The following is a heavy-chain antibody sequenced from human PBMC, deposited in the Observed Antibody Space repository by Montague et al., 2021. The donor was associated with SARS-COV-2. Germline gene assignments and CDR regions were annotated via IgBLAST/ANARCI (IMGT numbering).Heavy chain of an antibody. D-gene: IGHD3/OR15-3a*01. CDR2: MSYGGTEA. J-gene: IGHJ4*02. Sequence: SLRLSCAASGFTFSTSGMHRVRQTPDKGLEWVALMSYGGTEAYYADSVKGRFTISRDNSKYTVYLQMDSLRVEDTAIYYCARDADRIKYGLFDCWGRGTRVTVSS. V-gene: IGHV3-33*01. CDR1: GFTFSTSG. CDR3: ARDADRIKYGLFDC.